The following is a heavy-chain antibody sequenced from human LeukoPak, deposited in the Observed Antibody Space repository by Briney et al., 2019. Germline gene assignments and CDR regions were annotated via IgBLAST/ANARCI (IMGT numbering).Heavy chain of an antibody. CDR2: ISSSSYI. J-gene: IGHJ3*02. CDR1: GFTFSSYS. D-gene: IGHD3-22*01. Sequence: GGSLRLSCAASGFTFSSYSMNWVRQAPGKGLEWVSSISSSSYIYYADSVKGRFTISRDNAKNSLYLQMNSLRAEDTAVYYCARGETITMIVVDQAFDIWGQGTMVTVSS. CDR3: ARGETITMIVVDQAFDI. V-gene: IGHV3-21*01.